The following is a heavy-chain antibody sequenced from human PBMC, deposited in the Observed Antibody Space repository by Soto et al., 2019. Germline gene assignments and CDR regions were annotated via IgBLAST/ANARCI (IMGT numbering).Heavy chain of an antibody. CDR2: IYPSDSDT. CDR1: GYNFAGYW. J-gene: IGHJ4*02. CDR3: ARGGVSTRTFDY. Sequence: GESLKISCNGSGYNFAGYWIAWVRQMPGKGLELMGTIYPSDSDTRYRPSFQGQVTISADKSISSAYLQWSSLRASDTAMYYCARGGVSTRTFDYWGQGTPVTVSS. D-gene: IGHD3-3*01. V-gene: IGHV5-51*01.